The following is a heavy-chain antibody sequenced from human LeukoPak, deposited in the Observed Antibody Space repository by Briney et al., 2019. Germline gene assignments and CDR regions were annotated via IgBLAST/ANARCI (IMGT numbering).Heavy chain of an antibody. V-gene: IGHV4-34*01. Sequence: SETLSLTCAGYGGSFSGYYWTWIRQPPGKGLEWIGEINHSRGTNYNPSLKSRVTISVDTSKNQFSLKLTSVTAADTALYYCGRSPGWTIAARPLDFWGQGALVTVSS. CDR2: INHSRGT. CDR1: GGSFSGYY. D-gene: IGHD6-6*01. J-gene: IGHJ4*02. CDR3: GRSPGWTIAARPLDF.